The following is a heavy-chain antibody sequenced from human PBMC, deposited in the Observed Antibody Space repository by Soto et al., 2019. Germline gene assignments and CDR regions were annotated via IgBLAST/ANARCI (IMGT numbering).Heavy chain of an antibody. J-gene: IGHJ2*01. CDR1: TGSFSGNNW. Sequence: QVQLQESGPGLVKPSGTLSLTCAVSTGSFSGNNWWSWFRQAPGKGLEWIGQISHSGSTNYSPSLNRRVYLSLDQSASQVSLTLASVSAAGTAVYFCAGEDHLSRNSYFEPWGRGTLVTVS. CDR3: AGEDHLSRNSYFEP. CDR2: ISHSGST. V-gene: IGHV4-4*02.